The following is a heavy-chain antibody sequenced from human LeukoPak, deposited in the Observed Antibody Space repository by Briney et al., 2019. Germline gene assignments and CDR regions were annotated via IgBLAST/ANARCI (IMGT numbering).Heavy chain of an antibody. CDR1: GYTFTSYG. J-gene: IGHJ4*02. Sequence: ASVKVSCKASGYTFTSYGISWVRQAPGQGPEWMGWISAYSTYNGNTNYAQKFQGRVTMTTDTSTSTAYMELRSLRSDDTAVYYCTRDLGQWLLQGIFFDYWGQGTPVTVSS. CDR3: TRDLGQWLLQGIFFDY. V-gene: IGHV1-18*01. CDR2: ISAYSTYNGNT. D-gene: IGHD5-12*01.